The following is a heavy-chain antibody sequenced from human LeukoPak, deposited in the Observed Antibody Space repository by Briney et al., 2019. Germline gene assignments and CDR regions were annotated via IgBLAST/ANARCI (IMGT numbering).Heavy chain of an antibody. CDR3: ARLDNSGYYTLDY. V-gene: IGHV4-39*02. CDR2: IYYSGST. CDR1: GGSISSSRYY. D-gene: IGHD3-22*01. J-gene: IGHJ4*02. Sequence: SETLSLTCTVSGGSISSSRYYWGWLRQPPGKGLEWIGNIYYSGSTYYNPSLKSRVTIFVDTSKNHFSLKVNSVTAADTAVYYCARLDNSGYYTLDYWGQGTLVTVSP.